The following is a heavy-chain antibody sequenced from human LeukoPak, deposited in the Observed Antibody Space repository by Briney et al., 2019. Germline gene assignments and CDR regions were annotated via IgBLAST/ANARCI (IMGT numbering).Heavy chain of an antibody. CDR3: ARTVRGVMAFDI. CDR1: GYSISSSNW. J-gene: IGHJ3*02. D-gene: IGHD3-10*01. CDR2: IYYSGST. V-gene: IGHV4-28*01. Sequence: SDTLSLTWAVSGYSISSSNWWGWIRQPQGKGLEWIGYIYYSGSTYYNPSRKSRVTLSVDTSKNQFSLKLSSVTAVDTAVYYCARTVRGVMAFDIWGQGTMVTVSS.